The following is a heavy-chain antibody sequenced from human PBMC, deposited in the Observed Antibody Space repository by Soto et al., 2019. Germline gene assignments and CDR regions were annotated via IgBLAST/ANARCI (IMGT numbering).Heavy chain of an antibody. J-gene: IGHJ6*02. CDR3: DSGSYYSYYGMDV. CDR1: GYSFTSYW. CDR2: IYPGDSDT. Sequence: PGESLKISCKGSGYSFTSYWIGWVRQMPGKGLEWMGIIYPGDSDTRYSPSFQGQVTISADKSISTAYLQWSSLKASDTAMYYCDSGSYYSYYGMDVWGQGPTVTAP. D-gene: IGHD1-26*01. V-gene: IGHV5-51*01.